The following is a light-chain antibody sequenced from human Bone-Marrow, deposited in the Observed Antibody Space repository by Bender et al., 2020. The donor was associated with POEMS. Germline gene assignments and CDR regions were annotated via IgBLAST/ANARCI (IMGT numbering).Light chain of an antibody. Sequence: QSVLTQPPSASGTPGQRVTISCSGGSSNIGAHAVNWYQHLPGTAPKLLIHSSHRRPSEVPDRFSGFRSGTSASLAISGLQSEDEADYYCAVWDDSLNGWVFGGGTKLTVL. CDR3: AVWDDSLNGWV. J-gene: IGLJ3*02. CDR1: SSNIGAHA. CDR2: SSH. V-gene: IGLV1-44*01.